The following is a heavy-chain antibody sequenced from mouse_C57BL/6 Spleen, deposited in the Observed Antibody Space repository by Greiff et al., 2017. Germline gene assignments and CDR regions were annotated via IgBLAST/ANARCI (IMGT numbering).Heavy chain of an antibody. CDR3: SQYYGSSSMDY. CDR1: GFNIKDDY. CDR2: IDPENGDT. D-gene: IGHD1-1*01. Sequence: VQLQQSGAELVRPGASVKLSCTASGFNIKDDYMHWVKQRPEQGLEWIGWIDPENGDTEYASKFQGRATITADTSSNTAYLQLSSLTSEDTAVYYCSQYYGSSSMDYWGQGTSVTVSS. V-gene: IGHV14-4*01. J-gene: IGHJ4*01.